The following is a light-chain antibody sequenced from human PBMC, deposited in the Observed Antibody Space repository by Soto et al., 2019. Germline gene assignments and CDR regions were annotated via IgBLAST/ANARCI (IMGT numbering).Light chain of an antibody. Sequence: EIVLTQSPGTLSLSPGETATLSCRASQSLSSSYLAWYQQRPGQAPRLLIYGASSRATGIPDRFGGSGSGTDFTLTISRLDPEDFAVYYCQQYGGSMTFGQGTRLEIE. CDR1: QSLSSSY. CDR2: GAS. V-gene: IGKV3-20*01. J-gene: IGKJ5*01. CDR3: QQYGGSMT.